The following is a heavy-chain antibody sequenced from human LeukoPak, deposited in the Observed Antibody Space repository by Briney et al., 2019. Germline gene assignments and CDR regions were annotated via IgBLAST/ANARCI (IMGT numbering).Heavy chain of an antibody. CDR3: ARQYCSSTSCSPSLDV. D-gene: IGHD2-2*01. CDR2: INHSGST. CDR1: GGSFSGYY. Sequence: ASETLSLTCAVYGGSFSGYYWSWIRQPPGKGLEWIGEINHSGSTNYNPSLKSRVTISVDTSRNQFSLKLSSVTAADTAVYYCARQYCSSTSCSPSLDVWGQGTLVTVSS. V-gene: IGHV4-34*01. J-gene: IGHJ4*02.